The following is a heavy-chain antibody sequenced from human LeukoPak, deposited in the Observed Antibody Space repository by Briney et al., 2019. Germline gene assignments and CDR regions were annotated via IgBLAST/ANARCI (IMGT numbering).Heavy chain of an antibody. J-gene: IGHJ4*02. CDR2: IYHSGTT. Sequence: SETLSLTCTVSGYSIRSGYYWGWIRQSPGKGLGWIGNIYHSGTTYYNPSLKSRATISVDTYKNQFSLKLSSVTAADTAVYYCARVTHYYDSGSYPYWGQGTLVTVSS. V-gene: IGHV4-38-2*02. D-gene: IGHD3-10*01. CDR3: ARVTHYYDSGSYPY. CDR1: GYSIRSGYY.